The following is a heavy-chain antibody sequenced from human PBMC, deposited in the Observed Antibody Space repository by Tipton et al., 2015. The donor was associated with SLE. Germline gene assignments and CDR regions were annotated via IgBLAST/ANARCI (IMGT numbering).Heavy chain of an antibody. CDR1: GYSISSGYY. CDR3: ARDRSWYYDSSGYLNAFDI. Sequence: TLSLTCAVSGYSISSGYYWGWIRQPPGKGLEWIGSIYHSGSTYYNPSLKSRVTISVDTSKNQFSLKLSSVTAADTAVYYCARDRSWYYDSSGYLNAFDIWGQGTMVT. CDR2: IYHSGST. V-gene: IGHV4-38-2*02. D-gene: IGHD3-22*01. J-gene: IGHJ3*02.